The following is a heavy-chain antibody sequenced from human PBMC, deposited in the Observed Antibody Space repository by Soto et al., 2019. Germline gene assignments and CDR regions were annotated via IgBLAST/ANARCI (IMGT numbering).Heavy chain of an antibody. J-gene: IGHJ5*02. CDR1: GGSISRSSYY. Sequence: SETLSLTCTVSGGSISRSSYYWGWIRQPPGKGLEWIGSIYYSGRTYYNPSLKSRVTISVDTSKNQFSLKLTSVTAADTAVYYCARYYSSSWSRNWFDPWGQGTLVTVSS. D-gene: IGHD6-13*01. V-gene: IGHV4-39*07. CDR2: IYYSGRT. CDR3: ARYYSSSWSRNWFDP.